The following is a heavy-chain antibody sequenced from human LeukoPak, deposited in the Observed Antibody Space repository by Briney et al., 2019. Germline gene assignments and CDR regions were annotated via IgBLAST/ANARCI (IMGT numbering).Heavy chain of an antibody. CDR1: GYTFTGYY. V-gene: IGHV1-2*02. J-gene: IGHJ4*02. CDR3: AREGDGAVSTFDY. D-gene: IGHD5-24*01. CDR2: INPNSGGT. Sequence: ASVKVSCKASGYTFTGYYMHWVRQAPGQGLEWMGWINPNSGGTDYAQKFQGRVTMTRDTSISTAYMELSRLRSDDTAVYYCAREGDGAVSTFDYWGQGTLVTVSS.